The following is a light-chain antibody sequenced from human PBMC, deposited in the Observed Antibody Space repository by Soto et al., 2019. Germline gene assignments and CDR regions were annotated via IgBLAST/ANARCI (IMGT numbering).Light chain of an antibody. CDR3: SSYAGTYKLCF. CDR1: RSDVGAYNY. CDR2: EVS. J-gene: IGLJ1*01. V-gene: IGLV2-8*01. Sequence: QSALTQPPSASGSPGQPVTISCTGTRSDVGAYNYGSWYQQHPRKAPKLMIYEVSKRPSGVPERFSGSKAGNTASLTVSGLQAEDEADYYCSSYAGTYKLCFFGTGTKVTGL.